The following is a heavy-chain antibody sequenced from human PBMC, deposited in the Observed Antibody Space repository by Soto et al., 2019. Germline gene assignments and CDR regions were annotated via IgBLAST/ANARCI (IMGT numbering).Heavy chain of an antibody. Sequence: QVQLVESGGGVVQPGRSLRLSCVASGFTFSSYGMHWVRQAPGKGLEWVAVIWYDGSKKYHADSVKGRLTISRDNSKNTLYLQMNSLRVEDTAVYYCARDLSGSSWMDHWGQGTLVTVSS. D-gene: IGHD6-13*01. J-gene: IGHJ5*02. V-gene: IGHV3-33*01. CDR3: ARDLSGSSWMDH. CDR2: IWYDGSKK. CDR1: GFTFSSYG.